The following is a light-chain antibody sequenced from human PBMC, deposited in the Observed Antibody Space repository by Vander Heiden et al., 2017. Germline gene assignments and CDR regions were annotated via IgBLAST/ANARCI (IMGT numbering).Light chain of an antibody. CDR3: QQYDNLPRYT. V-gene: IGKV1-33*01. CDR2: DAS. J-gene: IGKJ2*01. Sequence: DIQMTQSPSSLSASVGDRVTITCQASQDISNYLNWYQQKPGKAPKLLIYDASNLETGVPSRFSGSGYGTDFTFTISSRQPEDIATYYCQQYDNLPRYTFGQGTKLXIK. CDR1: QDISNY.